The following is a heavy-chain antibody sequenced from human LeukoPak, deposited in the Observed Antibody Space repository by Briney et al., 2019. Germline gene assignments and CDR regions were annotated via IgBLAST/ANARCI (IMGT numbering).Heavy chain of an antibody. J-gene: IGHJ4*02. V-gene: IGHV3-30*02. Sequence: GGSLRLPCAASGFSFGSYAVHWVRQAPGKGLDWVAFIRYDGADTYYADSVKGGFTVSRDNSKNTLYLQMNSLTAEDTALYYCAKEGGGRTFDYWGQGTLVTVSS. CDR1: GFSFGSYA. CDR3: AKEGGGRTFDY. D-gene: IGHD4-23*01. CDR2: IRYDGADT.